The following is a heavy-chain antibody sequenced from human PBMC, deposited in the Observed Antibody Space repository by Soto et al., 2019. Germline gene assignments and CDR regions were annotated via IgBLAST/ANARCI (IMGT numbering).Heavy chain of an antibody. J-gene: IGHJ4*02. CDR3: ARHTYNLGWDPVNFDH. D-gene: IGHD6-19*01. V-gene: IGHV4-59*08. Sequence: PSETLSLTCTVSGGSISSYYWSWIRQPPGKGLEWIGYIYYSGSTNYNPSLKSRVTISVDTSKNQFSLKLSSVTAADTAVYYCARHTYNLGWDPVNFDHWGRGTLVTVSS. CDR2: IYYSGST. CDR1: GGSISSYY.